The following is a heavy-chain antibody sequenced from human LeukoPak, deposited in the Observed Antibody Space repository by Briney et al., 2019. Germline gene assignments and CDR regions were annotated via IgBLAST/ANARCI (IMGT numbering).Heavy chain of an antibody. CDR3: ARAQYSSGWYYYYYYGMDV. D-gene: IGHD6-19*01. V-gene: IGHV1-8*01. Sequence: GASVKVSCKASGYAFSSYDINWVRQASGQGLEWMGWMNPNSGNTGYAQKFQGRVTMTRNTSISTAYMELSSLRSEDTAVYYCARAQYSSGWYYYYYYGMDVWGQGTTVTVSS. CDR1: GYAFSSYD. CDR2: MNPNSGNT. J-gene: IGHJ6*02.